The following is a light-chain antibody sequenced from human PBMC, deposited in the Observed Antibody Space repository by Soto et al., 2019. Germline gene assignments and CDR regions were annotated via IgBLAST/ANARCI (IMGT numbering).Light chain of an antibody. V-gene: IGKV3-15*01. Sequence: DMVLPRNHATLSVSPGERATLSCRASQSVSSNLAWYQQKPGQAPRLLIYGASTRAPGIPARFSGSGSGTDFTLTISSLQSEDFAVYYCQQYGSSGTVGQGTKVDI. CDR1: QSVSSN. J-gene: IGKJ1*01. CDR2: GAS. CDR3: QQYGSSGT.